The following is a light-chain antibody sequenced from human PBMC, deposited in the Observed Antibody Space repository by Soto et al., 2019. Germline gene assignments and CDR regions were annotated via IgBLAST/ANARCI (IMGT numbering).Light chain of an antibody. CDR2: GNS. V-gene: IGLV1-40*01. J-gene: IGLJ2*01. CDR3: QSYDSTVV. CDR1: SSNIGAGYD. Sequence: QSVLTQPPSVSGAPGQRVTISCTGSSSNIGAGYDVHWYQQLPGTAPKLLIYGNSNRPSGVPDRFSGSKSGTSASLAITGLQAEDEADYYCQSYDSTVVFGGGTKQTVL.